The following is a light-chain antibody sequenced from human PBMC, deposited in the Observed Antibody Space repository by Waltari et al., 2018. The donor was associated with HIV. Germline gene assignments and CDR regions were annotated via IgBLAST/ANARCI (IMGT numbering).Light chain of an antibody. CDR2: GNS. Sequence: QSVLTQPPSVSGAPGQRVTISCTGSSSNIGARARFDVHWYQQLPGTAPKLLIYGNSNRPSGGPDRCSCSKSGAAASLAITGLQAEDEAGYCCQTYDTSLSGSVFGGGTKLTV. V-gene: IGLV1-40*01. CDR1: SSNIGARARFD. CDR3: QTYDTSLSGSV. J-gene: IGLJ3*02.